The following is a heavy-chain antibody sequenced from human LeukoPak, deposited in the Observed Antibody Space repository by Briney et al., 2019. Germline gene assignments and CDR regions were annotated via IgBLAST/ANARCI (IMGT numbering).Heavy chain of an antibody. CDR3: ARDSVRRGGETPNSFDY. CDR1: GYTFTGYY. D-gene: IGHD2-21*01. V-gene: IGHV1-2*02. J-gene: IGHJ4*02. Sequence: GASVKVSCKASGYTFTGYYMHWVRQAPGQGLEWMGWINPNSGGTNYAQKFQGRVTMTRDTSISTAYMELSRLRSDDTAVYYCARDSVRRGGETPNSFDYWGQGTLATVSS. CDR2: INPNSGGT.